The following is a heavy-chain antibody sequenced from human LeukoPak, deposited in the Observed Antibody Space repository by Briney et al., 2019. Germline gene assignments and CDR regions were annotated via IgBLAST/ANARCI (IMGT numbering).Heavy chain of an antibody. CDR1: GYTFSSYG. CDR2: ISAYNGNT. Sequence: ASVKVSCKASGYTFSSYGISWVRQAPGQGLEWMGWISAYNGNTNYARNLEGRVTMTTDTSTSTAYMELRSLKSDDTAVYYCVRDSPMIVVASDAFDIWGQGTMVTVSS. CDR3: VRDSPMIVVASDAFDI. J-gene: IGHJ3*02. V-gene: IGHV1-18*01. D-gene: IGHD3-22*01.